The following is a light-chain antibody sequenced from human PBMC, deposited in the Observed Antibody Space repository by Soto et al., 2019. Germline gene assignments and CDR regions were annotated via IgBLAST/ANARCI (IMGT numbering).Light chain of an antibody. CDR2: AAS. V-gene: IGKV3-20*01. Sequence: EIVLTQSPGTLSLSPGERATLSCRASQTISSSYLAWYQQKPGQAPRLLIYAASTRATGIPDRFSGSRSGTDFTLTINSLEPEDFAVYFCQQFGGSPLFTFGPGTKVDIK. CDR3: QQFGGSPLFT. J-gene: IGKJ3*01. CDR1: QTISSSY.